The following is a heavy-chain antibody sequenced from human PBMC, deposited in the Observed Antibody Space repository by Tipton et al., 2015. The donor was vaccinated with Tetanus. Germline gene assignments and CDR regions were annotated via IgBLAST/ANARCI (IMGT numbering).Heavy chain of an antibody. D-gene: IGHD3-16*01. CDR1: GFSFSSFD. Sequence: GSLRLSCAASGFSFSSFDMSWVRQAPGKGLEWLSHISGSGGTTYYADSVKGRFTLSRDNSKNTLYLQMNSLRAEDTAVYYCARALYGGCDYWGQGTLVTVSS. CDR2: ISGSGGTT. J-gene: IGHJ4*02. V-gene: IGHV3-23*01. CDR3: ARALYGGCDY.